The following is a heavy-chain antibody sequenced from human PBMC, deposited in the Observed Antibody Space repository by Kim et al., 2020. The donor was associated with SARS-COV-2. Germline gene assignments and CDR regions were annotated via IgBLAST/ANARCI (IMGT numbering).Heavy chain of an antibody. CDR2: ISYDGSNK. D-gene: IGHD6-13*01. CDR3: SPGSSLNWFDP. V-gene: IGHV3-33*05. CDR1: GFTFSSYG. Sequence: GGSLRLSCAASGFTFSSYGMHWVRQAPGKGLEWVAVISYDGSNKYYADSVKGRFTISRDNSKNTLYLQMNSLRAEDTAVYYCSPGSSLNWFDPWGQGTLVTDSS. J-gene: IGHJ5*02.